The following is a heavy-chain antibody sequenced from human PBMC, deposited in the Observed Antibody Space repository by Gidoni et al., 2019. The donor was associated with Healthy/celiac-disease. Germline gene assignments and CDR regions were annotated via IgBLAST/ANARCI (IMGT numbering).Heavy chain of an antibody. CDR2: IYTSGST. CDR1: RGSLSSGTYY. D-gene: IGHD2-2*01. CDR3: ARDTSYVDY. Sequence: QVQLQESGPGLVKPSQPLSLTRTVSRGSLSSGTYYWRWIRQPAGKGLEWIGRIYTSGSTNYNPSLKSRVTMSVDTSKKQLALKLSAVTAADTAVYYCARDTSYVDYWGQGTLVTVSS. V-gene: IGHV4-61*02. J-gene: IGHJ4*02.